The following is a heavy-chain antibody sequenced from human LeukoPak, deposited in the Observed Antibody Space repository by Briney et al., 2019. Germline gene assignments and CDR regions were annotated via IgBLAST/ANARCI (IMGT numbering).Heavy chain of an antibody. D-gene: IGHD5-18*01. CDR2: IYTMGGI. Sequence: PETLSLTCTVSGGSISSYYWSWIRQPPGEGLEWIGSIYTMGGINYNPSLKSRVTISIDTTKNQFSLNLSSVTAADTAVYYCARGAAGYSYGWGKGTLVTVSS. CDR1: GGSISSYY. V-gene: IGHV4-59*01. CDR3: ARGAAGYSYG. J-gene: IGHJ4*02.